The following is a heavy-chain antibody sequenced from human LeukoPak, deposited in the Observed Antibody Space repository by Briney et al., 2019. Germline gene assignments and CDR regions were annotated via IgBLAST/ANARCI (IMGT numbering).Heavy chain of an antibody. CDR1: DGSISSHY. CDR2: IYYSGST. J-gene: IGHJ3*02. Sequence: KPSETLSLTCTVSDGSISSHYYSWIRQPPGKGLEYMGYIYYSGSTNYNPYLKSRVTMSVDTSKNQFSLKLSSVTAADTAVYYCARLDVVVPAANAFDIWGQGTMVTVSS. V-gene: IGHV4-59*11. D-gene: IGHD2-2*01. CDR3: ARLDVVVPAANAFDI.